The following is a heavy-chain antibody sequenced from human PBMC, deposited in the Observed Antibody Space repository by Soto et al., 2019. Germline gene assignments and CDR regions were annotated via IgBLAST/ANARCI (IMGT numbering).Heavy chain of an antibody. V-gene: IGHV4-59*01. CDR1: GGSISGYY. CDR2: IYYSGST. CDR3: ARDKGGYIDY. J-gene: IGHJ4*02. Sequence: PSETLSLTCTVSGGSISGYYWSWIRQPPGKGLEWIGYIYYSGSTNYNPSLKSRVTISVDTSKNQFSLKLSSVTAADTAVYYCARDKGGYIDYWGQGTLVTVPQ. D-gene: IGHD5-12*01.